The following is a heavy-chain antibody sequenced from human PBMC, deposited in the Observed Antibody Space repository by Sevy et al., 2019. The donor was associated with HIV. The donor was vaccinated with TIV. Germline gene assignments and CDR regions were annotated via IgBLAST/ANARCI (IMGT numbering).Heavy chain of an antibody. CDR3: ARGKSGYDYALSY. CDR1: GFTVNSNY. CDR2: IHSDDTT. V-gene: IGHV3-66*01. D-gene: IGHD5-18*01. J-gene: IGHJ4*02. Sequence: GGSLRLSCAASGFTVNSNYMTWVRQAPGKGLEGVSVIHSDDTTYQAYSVKERFTISRDKSKTTLYLNMGSLRAEDTAVYYCARGKSGYDYALSYWGQGTLVTVSS.